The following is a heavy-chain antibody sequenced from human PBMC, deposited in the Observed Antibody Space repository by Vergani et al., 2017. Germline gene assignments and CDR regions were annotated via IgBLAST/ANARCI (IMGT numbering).Heavy chain of an antibody. CDR1: GGSISSSSYY. D-gene: IGHD2-2*01. V-gene: IGHV4-39*07. CDR3: ARGGMRYCSSTSCPSFDY. CDR2: IYYSGST. Sequence: QLQLQELGPGLVKPSETLSLTCTVSGGSISSSSYYWGWIRQPPGKGLEWIGSIYYSGSTNYNPSLKSRVTISVDTSKNQFSLKLSSVTAADTAVYYCARGGMRYCSSTSCPSFDYWGQGTLVTVSS. J-gene: IGHJ4*02.